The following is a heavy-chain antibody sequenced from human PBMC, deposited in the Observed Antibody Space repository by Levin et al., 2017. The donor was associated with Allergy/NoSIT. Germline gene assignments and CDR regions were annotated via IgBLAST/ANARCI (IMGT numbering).Heavy chain of an antibody. Sequence: GGSLRLSCAASGFTFSSYAMHWVRQAPGKGLEWVAVISYDGSNKYYADSVKGRFTISRDNSKNTLYLQMNSLRAEDTAVYYCVRDLDAPDIALAAFDYWGQGTLVTVSA. CDR2: ISYDGSNK. V-gene: IGHV3-30-3*01. CDR1: GFTFSSYA. D-gene: IGHD6-25*01. CDR3: VRDLDAPDIALAAFDY. J-gene: IGHJ4*02.